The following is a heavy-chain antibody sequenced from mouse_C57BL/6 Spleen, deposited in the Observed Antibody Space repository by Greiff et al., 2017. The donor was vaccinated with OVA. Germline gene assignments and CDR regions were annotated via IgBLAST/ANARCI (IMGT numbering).Heavy chain of an antibody. D-gene: IGHD2-1*01. CDR2: IDPETGGT. V-gene: IGHV1-15*01. CDR3: TREYPYLPEGGYAMDY. CDR1: GYTFTDYE. Sequence: QVTLKESGAELVRPGASVTLSCKASGYTFTDYEMHWVKQTPVHGLEWIGAIDPETGGTAYNQKFKGKAILTADKSSSTAYMELRSLTSEDSAVYYCTREYPYLPEGGYAMDYWGQGTSVTVSS. J-gene: IGHJ4*01.